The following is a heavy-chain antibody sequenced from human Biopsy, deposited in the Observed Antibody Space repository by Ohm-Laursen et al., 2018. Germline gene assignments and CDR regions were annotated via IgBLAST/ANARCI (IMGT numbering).Heavy chain of an antibody. Sequence: GTLSLTCAVFGKTFSDYQWSWIRQPPGKGLERIGQINQAGTTNYNLSLKSRVSISADASKYEFSLRLTSVTAADTAVYLCGNEVHGRDYWGLGAQVTVSS. J-gene: IGHJ4*02. CDR2: INQAGTT. D-gene: IGHD2-15*01. CDR1: GKTFSDYQ. V-gene: IGHV4-34*08. CDR3: GNEVHGRDY.